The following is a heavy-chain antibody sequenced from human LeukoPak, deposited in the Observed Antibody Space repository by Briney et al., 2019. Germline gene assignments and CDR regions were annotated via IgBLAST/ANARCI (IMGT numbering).Heavy chain of an antibody. V-gene: IGHV4-59*01. CDR1: GDSLSSSY. CDR2: VYYSGNT. CDR3: ARGLYYYGSGSYPFDP. Sequence: SETLSLTCTVSGDSLSSSYWSWLRQPPGKGLEWIGYVYYSGNTNYNPPLKSRVTISLDTSKKQFSLKLTSVTAADTAVYYCARGLYYYGSGSYPFDPWGQGILVTVSS. J-gene: IGHJ5*02. D-gene: IGHD3-10*01.